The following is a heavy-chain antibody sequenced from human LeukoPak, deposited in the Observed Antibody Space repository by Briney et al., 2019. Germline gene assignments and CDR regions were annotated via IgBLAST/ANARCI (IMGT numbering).Heavy chain of an antibody. Sequence: PSKTLPLTCTVSNGPITSTKWWSWVRQPPGKGLEWIGEISHTGSTNYNPSFNSRVTMSVDKSENQFSLNLKSVTAADTALYYCASSSLVVVVTYGFDIWGRGTAVTVSS. V-gene: IGHV4-4*02. CDR1: NGPITSTKW. D-gene: IGHD2-21*01. CDR3: ASSSLVVVVTYGFDI. CDR2: ISHTGST. J-gene: IGHJ3*02.